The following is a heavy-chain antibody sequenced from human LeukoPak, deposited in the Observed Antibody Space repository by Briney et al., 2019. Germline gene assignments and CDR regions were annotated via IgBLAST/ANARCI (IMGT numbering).Heavy chain of an antibody. CDR1: GFTLDDYA. CDR3: AKGAYYDNTRRYFDL. CDR2: ISWNSGSI. J-gene: IGHJ2*01. Sequence: PGGSLGLSCAASGFTLDDYAMHWVRQAPGKGLEWVSGISWNSGSIGYADSVKGRFTISRDNAKNSLYLQMNSLRAEDTALYYCAKGAYYDNTRRYFDLWGRGTLVTVSS. V-gene: IGHV3-9*01. D-gene: IGHD3-22*01.